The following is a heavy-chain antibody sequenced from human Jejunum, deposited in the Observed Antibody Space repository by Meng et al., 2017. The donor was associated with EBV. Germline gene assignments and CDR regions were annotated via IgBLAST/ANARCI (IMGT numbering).Heavy chain of an antibody. CDR1: GYTFTGYF. CDR3: ARDYSDSSRQGY. V-gene: IGHV1-2*06. J-gene: IGHJ4*02. Sequence: QGQLVQSGAEGKQPGASVRVSCKASGYTFTGYFIHWVRQAPGQGLEWMGRINPNSGGTSYTQKFQGRVTMIRDTSITTAYMELSRLGSDDTAVYYCARDYSDSSRQGYWGQGTLVTVSS. CDR2: INPNSGGT. D-gene: IGHD3-22*01.